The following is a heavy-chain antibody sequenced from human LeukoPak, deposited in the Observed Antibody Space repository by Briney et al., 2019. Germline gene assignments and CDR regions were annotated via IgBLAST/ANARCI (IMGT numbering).Heavy chain of an antibody. CDR3: ARRVGFCSSTSFYGPFDY. CDR1: DGSIISYY. Sequence: SPTMSLTSTVTDGSIISYYWSWIRQPPGKGLECNGYIYYYWSTIYNPSLKSRVTISVDTAKNQFSLKLSSVTAADTAVYYCARRVGFCSSTSFYGPFDYWGQGTLVTVSS. D-gene: IGHD2-2*03. CDR2: IYYYWST. V-gene: IGHV4-59*08. J-gene: IGHJ4*02.